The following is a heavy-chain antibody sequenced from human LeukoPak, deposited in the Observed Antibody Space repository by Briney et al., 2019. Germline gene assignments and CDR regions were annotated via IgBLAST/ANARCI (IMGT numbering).Heavy chain of an antibody. Sequence: GASVKVSCKASGYTFTNYGISWVRQAPGQGLEWMGWISTYNGNTHYAQNFQGTFTMTTDTSTTTAYMELRSLRSDDTAVYYCARNTGNWDLDYWGQGTLVTVSS. D-gene: IGHD1-1*01. V-gene: IGHV1-18*01. CDR2: ISTYNGNT. J-gene: IGHJ4*02. CDR1: GYTFTNYG. CDR3: ARNTGNWDLDY.